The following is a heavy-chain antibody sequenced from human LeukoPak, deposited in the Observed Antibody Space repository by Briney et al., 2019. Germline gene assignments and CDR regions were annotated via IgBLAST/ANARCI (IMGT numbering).Heavy chain of an antibody. D-gene: IGHD6-13*01. CDR2: INHSGGA. Sequence: SETLSLTCAVSGGSFSGYYWTWIRQPPGKGLEWIGEINHSGGANYNPSLKSRVTMSVDTSKNQFSLKLSSVTAADTAVYYCARDTIAAAGTHYYYGMDVWGQGTTVTVSS. V-gene: IGHV4-34*01. CDR1: GGSFSGYY. CDR3: ARDTIAAAGTHYYYGMDV. J-gene: IGHJ6*02.